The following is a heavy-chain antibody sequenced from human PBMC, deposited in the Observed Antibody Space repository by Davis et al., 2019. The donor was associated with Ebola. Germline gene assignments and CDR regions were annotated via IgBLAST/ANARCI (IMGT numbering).Heavy chain of an antibody. CDR3: ARLPRSIAARPYFDY. V-gene: IGHV4-34*01. D-gene: IGHD6-6*01. CDR1: AGSSSGYY. CDR2: INHSGST. Sequence: PSQTLSLTCPVYAGSSSGYYWSWTRQPPGKGLEWIGEINHSGSTNYNPSLKSRVTISVDTSKNQFSLKLSSVTAADTAVYYCARLPRSIAARPYFDYWGQGTLVTVSS. J-gene: IGHJ4*02.